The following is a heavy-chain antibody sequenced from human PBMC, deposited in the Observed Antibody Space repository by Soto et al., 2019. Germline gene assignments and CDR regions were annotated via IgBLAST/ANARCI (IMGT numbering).Heavy chain of an antibody. J-gene: IGHJ4*01. Sequence: GGSLRLSCAASGFTFSSYGMHWVRQAPGKGLEWVAVIWYDGSNKYYADSVKGRFTISRDNSKNTLYLQMNSLRAEDTAVYYCARDDSSGQYYFDYWGHGTPVTASS. D-gene: IGHD3-22*01. CDR2: IWYDGSNK. CDR1: GFTFSSYG. CDR3: ARDDSSGQYYFDY. V-gene: IGHV3-33*01.